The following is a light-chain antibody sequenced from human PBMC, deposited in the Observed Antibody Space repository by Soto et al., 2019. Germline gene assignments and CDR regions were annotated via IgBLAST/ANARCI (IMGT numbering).Light chain of an antibody. J-gene: IGLJ1*01. CDR2: EVT. CDR3: SSYTSRSTLYV. V-gene: IGLV2-14*01. CDR1: SSDIGGYNY. Sequence: HSALTQPASVSGSPGQSITVSCTGTSSDIGGYNYVSWYQQHPGKAPKLMVYEVTNRPSGVSDRFSGSKSGNTASLTISGLQADDEGYYYCSSYTSRSTLYVFGTGTKLTVL.